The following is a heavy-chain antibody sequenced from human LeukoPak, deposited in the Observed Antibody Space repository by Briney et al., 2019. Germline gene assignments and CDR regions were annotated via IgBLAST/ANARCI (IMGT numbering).Heavy chain of an antibody. Sequence: ASVKVSCKASGYTFTSYDINWVRQATGQGLEWMGIINPSGGSTSYAQKFQGRVTMTRDTSTSTVYMELSSLRSEDTAVYYCARDGPPGAGGSWYWSGYYYYGMDVWGQGTTVTVSS. CDR3: ARDGPPGAGGSWYWSGYYYYGMDV. J-gene: IGHJ6*02. CDR2: INPSGGST. V-gene: IGHV1-46*01. CDR1: GYTFTSYD. D-gene: IGHD6-13*01.